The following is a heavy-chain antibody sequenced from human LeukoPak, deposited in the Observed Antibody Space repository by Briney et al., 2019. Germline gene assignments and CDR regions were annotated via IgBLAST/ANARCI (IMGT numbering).Heavy chain of an antibody. CDR3: ASVHRALNY. CDR1: GFTFSSYG. D-gene: IGHD1-1*01. V-gene: IGHV3-33*03. CDR2: IWYDGSNK. J-gene: IGHJ4*02. Sequence: GRSLRLSCAASGFTFSSYGMHWVRQAPGKGLEWVAVIWYDGSNKYYADSVKGRFTISRDNAKNSLYLQMNSLRAEDTAVYYCASVHRALNYWGQGTLVTVSS.